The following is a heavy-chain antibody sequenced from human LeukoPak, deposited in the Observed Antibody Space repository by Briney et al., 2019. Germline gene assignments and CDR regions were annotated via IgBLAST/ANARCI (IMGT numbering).Heavy chain of an antibody. D-gene: IGHD2-2*01. CDR2: IIPIFGTA. CDR1: GGTFSSYA. Sequence: GASVKVSCKASGGTFSSYAISWVRQAPGQGLEWMGGIIPIFGTANYAQKFQGRVTITADESTSTAYMELSSLRSEDTAVYYCARGGAYCSSTSCSGRFDPWGQGTLVTVSS. CDR3: ARGGAYCSSTSCSGRFDP. J-gene: IGHJ5*02. V-gene: IGHV1-69*13.